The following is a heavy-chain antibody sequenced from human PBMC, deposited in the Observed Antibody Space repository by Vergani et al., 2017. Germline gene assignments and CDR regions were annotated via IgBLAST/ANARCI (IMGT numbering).Heavy chain of an antibody. CDR2: IKSNADGGSA. CDR3: TAEKEVAFYYSYYHMDV. D-gene: IGHD2-21*01. Sequence: EGQLVESGGGLVKPGGFLRIFCAASEFTFSDVWMSWVRQAPGKGLEWVARIKSNADGGSADYAASVKGRFIISRDDSKNFLYLQMNSLKIEDTALYFCTAEKEVAFYYSYYHMDVWGKGTTVTVSS. J-gene: IGHJ6*03. V-gene: IGHV3-15*01. CDR1: EFTFSDVW.